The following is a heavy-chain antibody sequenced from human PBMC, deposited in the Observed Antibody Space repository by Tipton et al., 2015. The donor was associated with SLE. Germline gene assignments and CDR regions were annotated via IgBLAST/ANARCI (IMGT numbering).Heavy chain of an antibody. CDR2: ISAYNGNT. D-gene: IGHD1-26*01. CDR3: ARGGWERMGYYYYGMDV. V-gene: IGHV1-18*01. Sequence: QVQLVQSGPEVKKPGASVKVSCKASGYTFTSYGISWVRQAPGQGLEWMGWISAYNGNTNYAQKLQGRVTMTTDTSTSTAYMELRSLRSDGTAGYYWARGGWERMGYYYYGMDVWGQGTTVTVSS. CDR1: GYTFTSYG. J-gene: IGHJ6*02.